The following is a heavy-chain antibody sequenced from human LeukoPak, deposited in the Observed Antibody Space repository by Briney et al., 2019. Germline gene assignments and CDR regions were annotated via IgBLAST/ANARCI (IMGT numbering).Heavy chain of an antibody. V-gene: IGHV4-39*07. CDR2: IYYSGST. J-gene: IGHJ3*02. D-gene: IGHD2-2*01. CDR1: GGSISRNNYY. CDR3: ARAFGVPAAINRWQGAFDI. Sequence: SETLSLTCTVSGGSISRNNYYWDWIRQPPGKGLEYIGSIYYSGSTYYTPSLKSRVTISVDTSKDQFSLKLSSVTAADTAVYYCARAFGVPAAINRWQGAFDIWGQGTMVTVSS.